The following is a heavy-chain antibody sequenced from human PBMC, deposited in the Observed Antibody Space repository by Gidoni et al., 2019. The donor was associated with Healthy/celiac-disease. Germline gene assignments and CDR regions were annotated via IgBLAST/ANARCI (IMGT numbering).Heavy chain of an antibody. CDR3: ARDGCSSTSCYREGWWFDP. J-gene: IGHJ5*02. CDR2: INPNSGGT. D-gene: IGHD2-2*01. Sequence: QVQLVQSGAEVKKPGASVKVSCTASGYTFTGYYMHWVRQAPGQGLEWMGWINPNSGGTNYAQKFQGRVTMTRDTSISTAYMELSRLRSDDTAVYYCARDGCSSTSCYREGWWFDPWGQGTLVTVSS. V-gene: IGHV1-2*02. CDR1: GYTFTGYY.